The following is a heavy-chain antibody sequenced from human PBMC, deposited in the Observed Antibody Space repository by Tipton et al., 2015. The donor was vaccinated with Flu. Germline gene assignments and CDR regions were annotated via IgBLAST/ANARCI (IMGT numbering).Heavy chain of an antibody. D-gene: IGHD2-2*01. CDR1: GYTFKTYG. J-gene: IGHJ4*02. CDR2: ISPYTDNT. CDR3: ARDMPQGVVVIPPAKRFDY. Sequence: QLVQSGAEVKKPGASVKVSCKASGYTFKTYGISWVRQAPGQGLERMGWISPYTDNTNYAQKFQGRVIMTTDTSTSTAYMEVRSLRSDDTAVYYCARDMPQGVVVIPPAKRFDYWGQGTLVTVSS. V-gene: IGHV1-18*01.